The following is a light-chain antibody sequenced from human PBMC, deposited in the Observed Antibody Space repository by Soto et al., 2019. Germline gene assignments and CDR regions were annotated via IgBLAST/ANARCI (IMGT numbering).Light chain of an antibody. CDR1: SSNIGSNT. CDR2: GNN. V-gene: IGLV1-44*01. CDR3: AAWDDSLNGYV. Sequence: VLTQPPSASGTPGQRVTISCSGSSSNIGSNTVNWYQQLPGTAPKLLIYGNNERPSGVPDRFSGSKSGTSASLAISGLQSEDEADYYCAAWDDSLNGYVFGTGTKVTVL. J-gene: IGLJ1*01.